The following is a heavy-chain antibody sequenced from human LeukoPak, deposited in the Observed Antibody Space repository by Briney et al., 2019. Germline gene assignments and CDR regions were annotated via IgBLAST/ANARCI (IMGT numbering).Heavy chain of an antibody. V-gene: IGHV4-34*01. Sequence: PSETLSLTCAVYGGSFSGYYWSWIRQPPGKGLEWIGEINHSGSTNYNPSLESRGTISVDTSKSQLSLKLTSVTAADTAVYYCARRRRYSYGPFDYWGQGTLVIVSS. CDR3: ARRRRYSYGPFDY. CDR1: GGSFSGYY. J-gene: IGHJ4*02. D-gene: IGHD5-18*01. CDR2: INHSGST.